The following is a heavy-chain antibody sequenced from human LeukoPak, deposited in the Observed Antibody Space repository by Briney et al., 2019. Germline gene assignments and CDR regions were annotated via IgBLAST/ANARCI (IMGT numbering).Heavy chain of an antibody. J-gene: IGHJ4*02. CDR1: GGSISSSSNY. CDR2: IYYSGTT. V-gene: IGHV4-39*02. CDR3: ARGYYDVLTGHPTNFDY. D-gene: IGHD3-9*01. Sequence: PSETLSLTCTVSGGSISSSSNYWGWIRQSPGKGLEWIGRIYYSGTTYYSPSLKSRVTISVDTSNNQFSLKLSSVTAADTAVYYCARGYYDVLTGHPTNFDYWGQGTLVTVSS.